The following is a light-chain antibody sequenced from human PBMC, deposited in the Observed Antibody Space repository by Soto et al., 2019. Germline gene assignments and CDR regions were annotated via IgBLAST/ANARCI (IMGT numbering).Light chain of an antibody. CDR1: QSVSSN. V-gene: IGKV3-15*01. CDR2: GAS. Sequence: EIVMTQSPATLSVSPGERATLSCRASQSVSSNLAWYQQKPGQAPRLLIYGASTRATGIPARFSGSGSGTEFTLPISSLQSEDFAVYYCQQYNNWPPPYTFGQGTKLEIK. CDR3: QQYNNWPPPYT. J-gene: IGKJ2*01.